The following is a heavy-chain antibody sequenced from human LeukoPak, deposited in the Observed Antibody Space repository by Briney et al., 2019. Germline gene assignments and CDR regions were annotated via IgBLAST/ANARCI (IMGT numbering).Heavy chain of an antibody. CDR3: ARDALGSYRASFYYYMDV. CDR2: IRFDGSHK. V-gene: IGHV3-30*02. J-gene: IGHJ6*03. D-gene: IGHD3-16*02. Sequence: GGSLRLSCAASGFTFSSFGIHWVRQAPGKGLEWVAFIRFDGSHKYYADSVKGRFTISRDNAKNSLYLQMNSRRVEDTAVYYCARDALGSYRASFYYYMDVWGKGTTVTISS. CDR1: GFTFSSFG.